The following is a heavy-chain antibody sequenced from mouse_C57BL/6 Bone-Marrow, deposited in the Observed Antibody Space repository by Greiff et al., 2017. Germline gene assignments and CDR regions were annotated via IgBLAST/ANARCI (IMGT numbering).Heavy chain of an antibody. CDR3: AKTFYGNYWYFDV. CDR2: IWRGGST. J-gene: IGHJ1*03. CDR1: GFSLTSYG. D-gene: IGHD2-10*01. V-gene: IGHV2-5*01. Sequence: VQLQQSGPGLVQPSQSLSITCTVSGFSLTSYGVHWVRQSPGKGLEWLGVIWRGGSTDYNAAFMSRLSITKDNSKSQVFFIMNSLQADDTAIYYCAKTFYGNYWYFDVWGTGTTVTVSS.